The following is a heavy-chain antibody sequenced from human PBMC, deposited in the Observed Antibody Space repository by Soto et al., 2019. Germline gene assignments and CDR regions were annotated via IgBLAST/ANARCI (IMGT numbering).Heavy chain of an antibody. CDR3: ARVGYYDSSGRDAFDI. Sequence: QVQLVESGGGVVQPGRSLRLSCAASGFTFSSYGMHWVRQAPGKGLEWVAVIWYDGSNKYYADSVKGRFTISRDNSKNXLYLQMNSLRAEDTAVYYCARVGYYDSSGRDAFDIWGQGTMVTVSS. J-gene: IGHJ3*02. D-gene: IGHD3-22*01. V-gene: IGHV3-33*01. CDR2: IWYDGSNK. CDR1: GFTFSSYG.